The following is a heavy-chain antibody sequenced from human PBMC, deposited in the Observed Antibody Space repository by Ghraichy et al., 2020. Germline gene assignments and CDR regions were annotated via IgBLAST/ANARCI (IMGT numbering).Heavy chain of an antibody. Sequence: SCVASGFTFNNYAVNWVRQAPGKGLQWVSAISGSGGSTYHADSVAGRFTISRDNSKNTLYLQMNSLRAEDTALYYCAKDCMGIAARPKCQPYWGQGTLVTVSS. V-gene: IGHV3-23*01. CDR1: GFTFNNYA. J-gene: IGHJ4*02. CDR3: AKDCMGIAARPKCQPY. D-gene: IGHD6-6*01. CDR2: ISGSGGST.